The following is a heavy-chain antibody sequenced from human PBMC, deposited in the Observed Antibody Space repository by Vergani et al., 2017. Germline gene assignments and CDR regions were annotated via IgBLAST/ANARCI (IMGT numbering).Heavy chain of an antibody. V-gene: IGHV3-30*02. CDR1: GFTFSIYG. CDR3: TKAGQYDRDNFHES. J-gene: IGHJ1*01. D-gene: IGHD2-15*01. Sequence: VQLVESGGGVVQPGGSLRLSCTVSGFTFSIYGMHWVRQAPGKGLEWVAFIRYDGSKKFYGDSVKGRFSLSRDDSQKTVFLQMNNLRVEDSGLYYCTKAGQYDRDNFHESWGQGAQVAVSS. CDR2: IRYDGSKK.